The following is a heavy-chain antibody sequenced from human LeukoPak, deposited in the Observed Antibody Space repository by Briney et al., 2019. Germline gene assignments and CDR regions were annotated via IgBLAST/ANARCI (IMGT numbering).Heavy chain of an antibody. CDR3: AKRRGDV. J-gene: IGHJ6*04. V-gene: IGHV4-61*02. D-gene: IGHD3-10*01. Sequence: SQTLSLTCTVSGGSISSGSYYWSWIRQPAGKGLEWIGRIYTSGSTNYNPSLKSRVTISVDTSKNQFSLKLRSVTAADTAVYYCAKRRGDVWGKGTTVTISS. CDR2: IYTSGST. CDR1: GGSISSGSYY.